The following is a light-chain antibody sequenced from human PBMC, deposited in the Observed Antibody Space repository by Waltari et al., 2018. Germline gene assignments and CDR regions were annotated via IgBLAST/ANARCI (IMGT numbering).Light chain of an antibody. J-gene: IGLJ2*01. CDR1: SSDIGSYNF. CDR3: SSYTTSSTVI. V-gene: IGLV2-18*02. CDR2: EVT. Sequence: QSALIQPPSVSGSPGQSVAIYCTGTSSDIGSYNFFSRYQQFPVTATKLLIYEVTNRPSGVPDRFSGSKSGYTASLAISGLQPEDEADYYCSSYTTSSTVIFGGGTKLTVL.